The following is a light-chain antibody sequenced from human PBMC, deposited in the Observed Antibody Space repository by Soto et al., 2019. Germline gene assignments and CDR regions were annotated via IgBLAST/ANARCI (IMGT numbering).Light chain of an antibody. CDR1: QSVSSSY. CDR2: GAS. Sequence: EIVLTQSPGTLSLSPGERATLSCRASQSVSSSYLAWYQQKPGQAPRLLFYGASSRATGIPDRFSGSGSGTDFTLTISSLEPEDFALYYCQHQNNWPQLTFGGGTKVDIK. J-gene: IGKJ4*01. V-gene: IGKV3D-20*02. CDR3: QHQNNWPQLT.